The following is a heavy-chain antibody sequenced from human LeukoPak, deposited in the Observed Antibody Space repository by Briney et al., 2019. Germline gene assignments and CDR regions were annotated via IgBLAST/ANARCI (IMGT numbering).Heavy chain of an antibody. V-gene: IGHV4-30-2*01. Sequence: SETLSLTCAVSGGSISSGGYSWSWIRQPPGKGLEWIGYIYHSGSTYYNPSLKSRVTISVDRSKNQFSLKLSSVTAADTAVYYCARGGYTAMVGEMNAFDIWGQGTMVTVSS. D-gene: IGHD5-18*01. CDR1: GGSISSGGYS. CDR2: IYHSGST. CDR3: ARGGYTAMVGEMNAFDI. J-gene: IGHJ3*02.